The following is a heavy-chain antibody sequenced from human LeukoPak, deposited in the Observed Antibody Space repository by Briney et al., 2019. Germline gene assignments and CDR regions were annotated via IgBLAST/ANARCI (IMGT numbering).Heavy chain of an antibody. V-gene: IGHV2-5*02. Sequence: ESGPTLVKPTQTLTLTCTFSGFSLSTSGVGVGWIRQPPGKALEWLALIYWDDDKRYSPSLKSRLSITKDTSKNQVVLTLTNMDPVDTATYYCAHRRSRPSGLEAFDIWGQGTMVTVSS. J-gene: IGHJ3*02. CDR3: AHRRSRPSGLEAFDI. CDR2: IYWDDDK. CDR1: GFSLSTSGVG. D-gene: IGHD6-13*01.